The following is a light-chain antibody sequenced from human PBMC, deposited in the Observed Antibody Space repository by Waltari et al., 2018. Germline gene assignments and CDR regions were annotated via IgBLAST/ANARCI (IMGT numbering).Light chain of an antibody. CDR3: QQRTSWPPIP. V-gene: IGKV3-11*01. J-gene: IGKJ5*01. Sequence: EIVLTQSPATLSLSPGERATLSSRASESVSTYLGWYQQKPGQAPRLLIYDASSRATGTPARFSGSGSETDFTLTISSIGPEDFAVYYCQQRTSWPPIPFGQGTRLEIK. CDR2: DAS. CDR1: ESVSTY.